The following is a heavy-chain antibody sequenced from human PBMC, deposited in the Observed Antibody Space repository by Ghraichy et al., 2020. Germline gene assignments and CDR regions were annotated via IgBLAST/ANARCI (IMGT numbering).Heavy chain of an antibody. V-gene: IGHV1-2*02. CDR1: GYTFADYY. J-gene: IGHJ6*02. D-gene: IGHD4-11*01. CDR3: ARGNDYSNYEGGGWYYYYYGMDV. Sequence: ASVKFSCKASGYTFADYYMHWVRQAPGQGLEWMGWINPNSAGTNYAQKFQGRVTMTRDTSINTAYMELSRLRSDDTAVYYCARGNDYSNYEGGGWYYYYYGMDVWDQGTTVTVSS. CDR2: INPNSAGT.